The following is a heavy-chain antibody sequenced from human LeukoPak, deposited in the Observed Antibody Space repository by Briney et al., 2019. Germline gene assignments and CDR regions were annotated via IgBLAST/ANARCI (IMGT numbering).Heavy chain of an antibody. V-gene: IGHV3-30*02. D-gene: IGHD6-13*01. CDR3: AKSQVTSWYDFDY. CDR1: GFTFSSYG. J-gene: IGHJ4*02. Sequence: GGSLRLSCAASGFTFSSYGMNWVRQAPGKGLEWVASIRSDGSDKKYADSVKGQFTISRVNSKSTLNLQMNSLRPEDTAVYYCAKSQVTSWYDFDYWGQGTLVIVSS. CDR2: IRSDGSDK.